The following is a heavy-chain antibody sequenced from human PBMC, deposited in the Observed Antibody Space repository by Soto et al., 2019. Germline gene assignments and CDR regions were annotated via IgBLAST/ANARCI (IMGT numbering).Heavy chain of an antibody. CDR1: GGTFSSYA. Sequence: SVKVSCKASGGTFSSYAISWVRQAPGQGLEWMGGIIPIFGTANYAQKFQGRVTITADESTSTAYMELSSLRSEDTAVYYCATSSIAARKKFNYYYGMDVWGQGTTVTVSS. J-gene: IGHJ6*02. CDR2: IIPIFGTA. CDR3: ATSSIAARKKFNYYYGMDV. D-gene: IGHD6-6*01. V-gene: IGHV1-69*13.